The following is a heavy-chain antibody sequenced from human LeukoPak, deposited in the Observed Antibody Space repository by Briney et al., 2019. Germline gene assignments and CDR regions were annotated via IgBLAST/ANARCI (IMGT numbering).Heavy chain of an antibody. Sequence: PSETLSLTCAVYGGSFSGYYWSWIRQPPGKGLEWIGEINHSGSTNYNPSLKSRVTISVDTSKNQFSLKLSSVTAADTAVYYRARTPPRYCSGGSCLDYWGQGTLVTVSS. CDR3: ARTPPRYCSGGSCLDY. CDR2: INHSGST. CDR1: GGSFSGYY. V-gene: IGHV4-34*01. D-gene: IGHD2-15*01. J-gene: IGHJ4*02.